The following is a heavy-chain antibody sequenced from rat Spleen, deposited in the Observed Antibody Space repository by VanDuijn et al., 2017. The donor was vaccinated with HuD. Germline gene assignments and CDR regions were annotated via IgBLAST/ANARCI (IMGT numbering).Heavy chain of an antibody. V-gene: IGHV5-31*01. Sequence: EVKLVESGGGLVQPGRSLKLSCVASGFTFNNYWLTWNRQAPGKGLEWFASITNTGGSTYYPDSVKGRFTISRDNAKNTLYLQMDSLRSEDTATYYCTRHDYPGVITNWFAHWGQGTLVTVSS. CDR3: TRHDYPGVITNWFAH. J-gene: IGHJ3*01. CDR2: ITNTGGST. CDR1: GFTFNNYW. D-gene: IGHD1-4*01.